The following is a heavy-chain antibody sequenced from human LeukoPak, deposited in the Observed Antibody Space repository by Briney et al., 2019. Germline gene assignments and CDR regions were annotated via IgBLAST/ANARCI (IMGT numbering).Heavy chain of an antibody. D-gene: IGHD3-22*01. CDR2: IIPNLGTT. Sequence: SVKVSCKASGGTSNSHAISWVRQAPGQGLEWMGRIIPNLGTTNRAQNFQDRVTLTADKSTNTAYMELTSLTSDDTDVYYCATTNDGGGYQWGDFFDFWGQGTLVTVSS. CDR3: ATTNDGGGYQWGDFFDF. CDR1: GGTSNSHA. J-gene: IGHJ4*02. V-gene: IGHV1-69*04.